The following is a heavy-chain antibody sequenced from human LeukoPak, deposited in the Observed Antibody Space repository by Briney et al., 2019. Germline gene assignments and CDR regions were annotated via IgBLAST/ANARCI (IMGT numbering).Heavy chain of an antibody. CDR2: IYYSGRT. V-gene: IGHV4-39*07. Sequence: PSETLSLTCTVSGGSISSSSYYWGWIRQPPGKGLEWIGSIYYSGRTYYNPSLKSRVTISVDTSKNQFSLKLSSVTAADTAVYYCARPKMRVRGAKGAAFDIWGQGTMVTVSS. D-gene: IGHD3-10*01. CDR1: GGSISSSSYY. CDR3: ARPKMRVRGAKGAAFDI. J-gene: IGHJ3*02.